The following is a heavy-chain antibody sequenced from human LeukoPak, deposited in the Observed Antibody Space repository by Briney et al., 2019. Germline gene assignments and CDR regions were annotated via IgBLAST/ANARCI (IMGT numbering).Heavy chain of an antibody. J-gene: IGHJ3*02. D-gene: IGHD4-17*01. CDR2: IWYDGSNK. Sequence: PGGSLRLSCAASGFTFSSYGMHWVRQAPGKGLEGVAVIWYDGSNKYYADSVKGRFTISRDNSKNTLYLQMNSLRAEDTAVYYCARDWDYGDAFDIWGQGTMVTVSS. CDR1: GFTFSSYG. V-gene: IGHV3-33*01. CDR3: ARDWDYGDAFDI.